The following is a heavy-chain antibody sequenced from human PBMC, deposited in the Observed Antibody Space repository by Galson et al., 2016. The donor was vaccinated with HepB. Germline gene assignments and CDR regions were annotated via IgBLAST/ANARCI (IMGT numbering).Heavy chain of an antibody. CDR2: INSDDSSA. CDR3: ARGGLYCVGTSCRRQFPLPDPLDY. D-gene: IGHD2-2*01. CDR1: GLTFSRYW. V-gene: IGHV3-74*01. Sequence: SPRLSCAASGLTFSRYWMHWVRQAPGKGLVWVSRINSDDSSASYADSVKGRFTISRDNAKNTLSLQMNSLRAEDTAVYYCARGGLYCVGTSCRRQFPLPDPLDYWGQGTLVTVSS. J-gene: IGHJ4*02.